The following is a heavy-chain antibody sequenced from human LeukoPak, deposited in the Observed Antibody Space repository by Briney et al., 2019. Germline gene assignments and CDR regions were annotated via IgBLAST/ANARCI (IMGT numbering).Heavy chain of an antibody. D-gene: IGHD6-19*01. CDR1: GITFSNAW. CDR2: IYRNSNGETT. V-gene: IGHV3-15*01. CDR3: TTYSRGACPF. Sequence: PGGSLRLSCAASGITFSNAWMTWVRQAPGKGLEWVGRIYRNSNGETTDYGAPVKGRFTMSRDDSKHTLYLQMNSLKTEDTAVYYCTTYSRGACPFWGQGTLVTVSS. J-gene: IGHJ4*02.